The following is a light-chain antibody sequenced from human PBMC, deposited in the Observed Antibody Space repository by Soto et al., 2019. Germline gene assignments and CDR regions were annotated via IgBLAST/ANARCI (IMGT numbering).Light chain of an antibody. V-gene: IGKV3-20*01. CDR2: GAS. CDR1: QSVSSNY. CDR3: QQYGSSPTWT. Sequence: SGLTPSPGPLSLPPGARATLSCRASQSVSSNYLAWYQQKPGQAPRLLIYGASTRATGIPDRFSVSGSGTDFTLTISRLEPEDSAVYYCQQYGSSPTWTFGQGTKVDIK. J-gene: IGKJ1*01.